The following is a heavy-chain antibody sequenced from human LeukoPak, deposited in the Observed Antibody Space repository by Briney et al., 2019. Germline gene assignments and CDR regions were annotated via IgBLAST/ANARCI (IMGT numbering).Heavy chain of an antibody. CDR3: ARVDY. J-gene: IGHJ4*02. CDR2: ISYDGSNK. V-gene: IGHV3-30*04. CDR1: GFTFSSYA. Sequence: GGSLKLSCAASGFTFSSYAMHWVRQAPGKGLEWVAVISYDGSNKYYADSVKGRFTISRDNSKNTLYLQMNSLRAEDTAVYYCARVDYWGQGTLVTVSS.